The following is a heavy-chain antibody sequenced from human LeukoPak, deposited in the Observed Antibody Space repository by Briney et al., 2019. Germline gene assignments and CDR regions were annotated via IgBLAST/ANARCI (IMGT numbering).Heavy chain of an antibody. D-gene: IGHD6-19*01. CDR1: GDSVSSNSAA. CDR2: TYYRSKWYN. Sequence: SQTLSLSCASSGDSVSSNSAAWNWIRQSPSRGLQWLGRTYYRSKWYNDYAVSVKSRITINPDTSKNQFSLQLNSVTPEDTAVYYCARARQYSSGWYDYWGQGTLVTVSS. CDR3: ARARQYSSGWYDY. V-gene: IGHV6-1*01. J-gene: IGHJ4*02.